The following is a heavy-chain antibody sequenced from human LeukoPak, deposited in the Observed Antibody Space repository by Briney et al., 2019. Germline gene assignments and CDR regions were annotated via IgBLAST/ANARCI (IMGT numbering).Heavy chain of an antibody. CDR1: GGSISSSSYY. D-gene: IGHD1-26*01. V-gene: IGHV4-39*01. J-gene: IGHJ4*02. CDR2: IYYSGST. CDR3: ARLPVEARRYFDY. Sequence: PSETLSLTCTVSGGSISSSSYYWGWIRQPPGKGLEWIGSIYYSGSTYYNPSLKSRVTISVDTSKNQFSLKLSSVTAADTAVYYCARLPVEARRYFDYWGQGTLVTVSS.